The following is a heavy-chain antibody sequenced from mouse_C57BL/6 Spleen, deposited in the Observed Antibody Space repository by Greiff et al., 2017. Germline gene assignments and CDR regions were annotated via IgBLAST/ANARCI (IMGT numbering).Heavy chain of an antibody. CDR1: GFTFSSYA. V-gene: IGHV5-4*03. CDR3: ARTGYFDV. Sequence: EVKLVESGGGLVKPGGSLKLSCAASGFTFSSYAMSWVRQTPEKRLAWVATISDGGSYTYYPDNVKGRFTISRDNAKNNLYLQMSHLKSEDTAMYYCARTGYFDVWGTGTTVTVSS. CDR2: ISDGGSYT. J-gene: IGHJ1*03.